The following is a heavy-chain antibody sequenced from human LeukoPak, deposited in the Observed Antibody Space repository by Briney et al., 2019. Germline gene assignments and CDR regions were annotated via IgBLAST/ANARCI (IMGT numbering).Heavy chain of an antibody. CDR3: ARSEEVYYYGSGTLDY. D-gene: IGHD3-10*01. CDR1: GFTLSNYW. CDR2: IKEDGSEI. V-gene: IGHV3-7*01. Sequence: PGGSLRLSCEASGFTLSNYWMTWVRQAPGKGLEWVANIKEDGSEIHYVDSVKGRFTISRDNAKNSLHLQMNSLRIEDTAVYYCARSEEVYYYGSGTLDYWGQGTLVTVSS. J-gene: IGHJ4*02.